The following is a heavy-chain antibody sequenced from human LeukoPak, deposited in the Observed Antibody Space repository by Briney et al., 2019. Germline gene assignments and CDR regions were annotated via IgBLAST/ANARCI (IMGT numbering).Heavy chain of an antibody. V-gene: IGHV4-59*01. Sequence: PSETLSLTCTVSGGSISRYYWTWIRQPPGKGLEWIGYIYYSGSTNCNPSLKSRVIISVDTSKNQFSLKLSSVTAADTAVYYCARFAYCGGHCWYYFDYWGQGSLVTVSS. CDR3: ARFAYCGGHCWYYFDY. CDR2: IYYSGST. D-gene: IGHD2-21*02. J-gene: IGHJ4*02. CDR1: GGSISRYY.